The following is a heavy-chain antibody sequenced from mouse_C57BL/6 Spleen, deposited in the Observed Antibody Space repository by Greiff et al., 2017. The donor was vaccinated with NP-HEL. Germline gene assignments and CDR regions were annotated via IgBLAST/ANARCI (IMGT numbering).Heavy chain of an antibody. CDR3: ARQGYGTFPWYFDV. CDR1: GFTFSSYT. Sequence: EVQRVESGGGLVKPGGSLKLSCAASGFTFSSYTMSWVRQTPEKRLEWVATISGGGGNTYYPDSVKGRFTISRDNAKNTLYLQMSSLRSEDTALYYCARQGYGTFPWYFDVWGTGTTVTVSS. CDR2: ISGGGGNT. D-gene: IGHD1-1*01. V-gene: IGHV5-9*01. J-gene: IGHJ1*03.